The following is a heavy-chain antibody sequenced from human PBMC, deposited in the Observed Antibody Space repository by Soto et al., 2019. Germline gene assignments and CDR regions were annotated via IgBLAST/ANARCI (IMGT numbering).Heavy chain of an antibody. V-gene: IGHV4-59*08. CDR2: IYNSGRT. Sequence: PSETLSLTCTVSGGSISSYYWSWIRQPPGKGLEWIGYIYNSGRTNYNPSLKSRVTISVDTSKNQFSLKLSSVTAADTAVYYCARRYGYIFDYWGQGTLVTVSS. CDR3: ARRYGYIFDY. J-gene: IGHJ4*02. CDR1: GGSISSYY. D-gene: IGHD1-1*01.